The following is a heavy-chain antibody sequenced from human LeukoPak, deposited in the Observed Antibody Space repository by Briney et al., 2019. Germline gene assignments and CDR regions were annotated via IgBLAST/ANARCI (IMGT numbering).Heavy chain of an antibody. J-gene: IGHJ4*02. D-gene: IGHD6-19*01. CDR3: ARDRKGEYSSGWYNFDY. Sequence: PGRSLRLSCAASGFTFSSYAMHWVRQAPGKGREGVAVISYDGSNKYYADSVKGRFTISRDNSKNTLYLQMNSLRAEDTAVYYCARDRKGEYSSGWYNFDYWGQGTLVTVSS. CDR2: ISYDGSNK. CDR1: GFTFSSYA. V-gene: IGHV3-30*04.